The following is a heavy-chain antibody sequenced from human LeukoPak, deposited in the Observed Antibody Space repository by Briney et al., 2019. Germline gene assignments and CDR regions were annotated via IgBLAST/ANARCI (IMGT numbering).Heavy chain of an antibody. CDR3: KSADPAGRDVGAFDI. J-gene: IGHJ3*02. V-gene: IGHV5-51*01. D-gene: IGHD5-24*01. CDR2: IYPGDSDT. Sequence: GESLKISCKGSGYSFTSYWIGWVRQTPGKGLEWMGIIYPGDSDTRYSPSFQGQVTISADKSISTAYLQWSSLKASDTAMYYCKSADPAGRDVGAFDIWGQGTMVTVSS. CDR1: GYSFTSYW.